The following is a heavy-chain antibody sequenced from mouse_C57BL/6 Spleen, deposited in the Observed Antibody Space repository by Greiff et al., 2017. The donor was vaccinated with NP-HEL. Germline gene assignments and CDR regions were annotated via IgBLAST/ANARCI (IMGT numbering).Heavy chain of an antibody. D-gene: IGHD2-4*01. CDR1: GYAFSSYW. Sequence: VQLQQSGAELVKPGASVKISCKASGYAFSSYWMNWVKQRPGKGLEWIGQIYPGDGDTNYNGKFKGKATLTADKSSSTAYMQLSSLTSEDSAVYLGARSGNYEYADPVFAYWGQGTLVTVSA. V-gene: IGHV1-80*01. CDR2: IYPGDGDT. J-gene: IGHJ3*01. CDR3: ARSGNYEYADPVFAY.